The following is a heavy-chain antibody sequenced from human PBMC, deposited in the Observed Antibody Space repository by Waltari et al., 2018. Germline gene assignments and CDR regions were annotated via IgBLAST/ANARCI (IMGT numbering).Heavy chain of an antibody. CDR3: ARGNGKYGFDP. Sequence: QVQLQESGPGLVKPSQTLSLTCTVSGGSVSSGNYYWSWIRQPAGKGLEWIGRIYTSGNTNYNPSLKSRVTMSADTSKNQFSLKLSSVTAADTAVYYCARGNGKYGFDPWGQGTLVTVSS. J-gene: IGHJ5*02. D-gene: IGHD2-2*01. CDR2: IYTSGNT. V-gene: IGHV4-61*02. CDR1: GGSVSSGNYY.